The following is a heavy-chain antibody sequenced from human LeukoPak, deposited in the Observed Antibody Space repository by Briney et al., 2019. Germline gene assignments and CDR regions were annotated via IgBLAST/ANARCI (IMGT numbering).Heavy chain of an antibody. V-gene: IGHV3-7*01. CDR1: TFTLSTSW. J-gene: IGHJ4*02. D-gene: IGHD2-2*01. CDR3: ARDSRYCSSANCYFDY. CDR2: INQDGSDT. Sequence: GGSLRLSCTASTFTLSTSWMTWVRQAPGRGLEWVANINQDGSDTQYVDSVKGRFTISRDIAKNSVHLQMNSLRDEDTAVYYCARDSRYCSSANCYFDYWGQGTLVTVSS.